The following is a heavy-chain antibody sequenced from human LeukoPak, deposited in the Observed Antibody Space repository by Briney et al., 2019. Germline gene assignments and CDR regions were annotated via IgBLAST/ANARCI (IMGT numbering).Heavy chain of an antibody. J-gene: IGHJ6*03. CDR3: AKGGGYGSGSYFPYYYYMDV. CDR2: IRYDGSNK. CDR1: GFPFSSYG. V-gene: IGHV3-30*02. D-gene: IGHD3-10*01. Sequence: HSGGPLRLSCSASGFPFSSYGMHWVRQAPDKGLEWVAFIRYDGSNKYYADSVKGRFTISRDNSKNTLYLQMNSLRAEDTAVYYCAKGGGYGSGSYFPYYYYMDVWGKGTTVTVSS.